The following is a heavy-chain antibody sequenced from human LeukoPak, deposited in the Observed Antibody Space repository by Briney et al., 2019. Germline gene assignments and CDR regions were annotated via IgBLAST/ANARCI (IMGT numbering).Heavy chain of an antibody. V-gene: IGHV4-34*01. J-gene: IGHJ4*02. CDR2: INHSGST. D-gene: IGHD6-13*01. CDR1: GGSFSGYY. Sequence: PSETLSLTCAVYGGSFSGYYWSWIRQPPGKGLEWIGEINHSGSTNYNPSLKSRVTISVDTSKNQFSLKLTSVTAADTAMYYCAMTLSEYSSSPAIWGQGTLVTVSS. CDR3: AMTLSEYSSSPAI.